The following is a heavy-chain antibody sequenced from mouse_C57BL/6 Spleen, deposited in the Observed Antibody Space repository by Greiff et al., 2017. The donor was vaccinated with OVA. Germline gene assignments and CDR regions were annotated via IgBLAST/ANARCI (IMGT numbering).Heavy chain of an antibody. Sequence: QVQLQQSGAELVRPGASVTLSCKASGYTFTDYEMRWVKQTPVHGLEWIGAIDPETGGTAYNQKFKGQAILTADKSSSTAYMELRSLTSEDTAVYYCTRGSEDFDYWGKGTTLTVSS. V-gene: IGHV1-15*01. J-gene: IGHJ2*01. D-gene: IGHD3-2*02. CDR3: TRGSEDFDY. CDR1: GYTFTDYE. CDR2: IDPETGGT.